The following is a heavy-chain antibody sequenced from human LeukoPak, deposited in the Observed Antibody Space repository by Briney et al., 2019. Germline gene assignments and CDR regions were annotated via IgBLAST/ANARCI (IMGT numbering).Heavy chain of an antibody. Sequence: GGSLRLSCAASGFTFSSYAMSWVRQAPGKGLEWVSTITGSGDNTYYTDSVKGRFTFSRDNSKSTLYLQMNSLRAGDTAVYYCAKDPTPYVGASADWGQGTLVTVSS. CDR3: AKDPTPYVGASAD. D-gene: IGHD1-26*01. J-gene: IGHJ4*02. CDR2: ITGSGDNT. V-gene: IGHV3-23*01. CDR1: GFTFSSYA.